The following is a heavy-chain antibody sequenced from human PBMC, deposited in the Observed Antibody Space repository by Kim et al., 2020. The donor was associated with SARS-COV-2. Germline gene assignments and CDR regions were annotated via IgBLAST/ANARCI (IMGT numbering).Heavy chain of an antibody. Sequence: SETLSLTCAVYGGSFSGYYWSWIRQPPGKGLEWIGEINHSGSTNYNPSLKSRVTISVDTFKNQFSLKLSSVTAADTAVYYCARDKVPPTPLTNNWFDPWGQGTLVTVSS. CDR3: ARDKVPPTPLTNNWFDP. V-gene: IGHV4-34*01. D-gene: IGHD2-2*01. CDR1: GGSFSGYY. CDR2: INHSGST. J-gene: IGHJ5*02.